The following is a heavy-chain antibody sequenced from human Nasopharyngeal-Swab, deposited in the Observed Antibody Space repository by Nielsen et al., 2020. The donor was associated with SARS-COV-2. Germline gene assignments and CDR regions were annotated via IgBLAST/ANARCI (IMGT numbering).Heavy chain of an antibody. J-gene: IGHJ3*02. CDR3: ASELRGLVGANDGFDI. D-gene: IGHD1-26*01. CDR1: GYTFTSYG. CDR2: ISAYNGNT. V-gene: IGHV1-18*01. Sequence: ASVKVFCKASGYTFTSYGISWVRQAPGQGLEWMGWISAYNGNTNYAQKLQGRVTMTTDTSTSTAYMELRSLRSDDTAVDYCASELRGLVGANDGFDIWGQGTMVTVSS.